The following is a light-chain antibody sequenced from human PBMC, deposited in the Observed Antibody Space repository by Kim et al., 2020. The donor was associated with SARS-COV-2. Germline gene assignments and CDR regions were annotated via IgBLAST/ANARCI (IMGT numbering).Light chain of an antibody. Sequence: EIVLTQSPGTLSLSPGERATLSCRASQSVKNNYLAWYQQKPGQTPRPLIYGASSRASGIPDRVSGSASGTDFTLTISRLEPEDFAVYYCQQYGRAPRTFGQGTKVDIK. J-gene: IGKJ1*01. V-gene: IGKV3-20*01. CDR2: GAS. CDR3: QQYGRAPRT. CDR1: QSVKNNY.